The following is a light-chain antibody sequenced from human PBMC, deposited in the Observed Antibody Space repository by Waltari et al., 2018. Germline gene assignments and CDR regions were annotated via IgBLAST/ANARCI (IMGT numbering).Light chain of an antibody. CDR2: GAV. CDR3: QQTYRTPRT. CDR1: QRISSY. V-gene: IGKV1-39*01. J-gene: IGKJ1*01. Sequence: DIQMTQSPSSLPASVGDRVTISCRASQRISSYLNWYQQQPGKAPRLLIYGAVSLQSGVPSRFSCSGSGTDFTLTISSLQPEDFATYYCQQTYRTPRTFGQGTKVDI.